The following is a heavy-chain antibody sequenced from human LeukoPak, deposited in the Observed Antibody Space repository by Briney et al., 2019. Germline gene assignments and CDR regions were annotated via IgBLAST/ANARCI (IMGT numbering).Heavy chain of an antibody. V-gene: IGHV4-34*01. CDR3: ARVGLTEMASYYFDY. CDR1: GGSFSSYY. Sequence: WDTLALICAVYGGSFSSYYSRWIRHPPGKGLEWIGEINHSGSTNHNPSLKSRVTISVDTSKNQFSLQLSAVTAADTAVYYCARVGLTEMASYYFDYWGQGTLVTVSS. J-gene: IGHJ4*02. CDR2: INHSGST. D-gene: IGHD5-24*01.